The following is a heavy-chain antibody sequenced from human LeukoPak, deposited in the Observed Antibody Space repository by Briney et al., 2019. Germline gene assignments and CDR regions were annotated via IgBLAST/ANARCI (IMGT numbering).Heavy chain of an antibody. J-gene: IGHJ4*02. Sequence: SETLSLTCTVSGGSISSYYWSWIRQSPGKGLEWIGYIYYSGSTNYNPSLKSRVTISVDTSKNQFSLKLSSVTAADTAVYYCARGSSGYYYDFRYWGQGTLVTVSS. V-gene: IGHV4-59*01. D-gene: IGHD3-22*01. CDR3: ARGSSGYYYDFRY. CDR2: IYYSGST. CDR1: GGSISSYY.